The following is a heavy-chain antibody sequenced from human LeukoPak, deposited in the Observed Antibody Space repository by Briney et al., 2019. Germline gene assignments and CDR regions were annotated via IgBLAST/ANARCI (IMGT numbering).Heavy chain of an antibody. V-gene: IGHV1-69*02. CDR2: IIPILGIA. CDR3: ASLYCSGGSCYQPPDS. CDR1: GGTFSSYT. Sequence: ASVKVSCKASGGTFSSYTISWVRQAPGQGLEWMGRIIPILGIANYAQKFQGRVTITADKSTSTAYMELSSLRSEDTAVYYCASLYCSGGSCYQPPDSWGQGTLVTVSS. J-gene: IGHJ4*02. D-gene: IGHD2-15*01.